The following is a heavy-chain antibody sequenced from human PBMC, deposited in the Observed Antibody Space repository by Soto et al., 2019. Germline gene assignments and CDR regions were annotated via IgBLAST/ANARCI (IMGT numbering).Heavy chain of an antibody. Sequence: GGSLRLSCAASGFTFSNAWMSWVRQAPGKGLEWVGRIKSKTDGGTTDYAAPVKGRFTISRDDSKNTLYLQMNSLKTEDTAVYYCTTYTLANWGSEWYFDLWGRGTLVTVSS. CDR1: GFTFSNAW. V-gene: IGHV3-15*01. J-gene: IGHJ2*01. CDR2: IKSKTDGGTT. D-gene: IGHD7-27*01. CDR3: TTYTLANWGSEWYFDL.